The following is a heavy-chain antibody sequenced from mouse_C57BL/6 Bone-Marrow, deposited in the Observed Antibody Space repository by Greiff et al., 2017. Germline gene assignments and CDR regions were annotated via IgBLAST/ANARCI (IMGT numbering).Heavy chain of an antibody. CDR1: GYTFTSYW. J-gene: IGHJ2*01. CDR2: IYPSDSET. Sequence: QVQLQQPGAELVRPGSSVKLSCKASGYTFTSYWMDWVKQRPGQGLEWIGNIYPSDSETHYNQKFKDKATVTVDKSSSTAYMQLSSLTSEDSAVYYCARRGFYYFDYWGQGTTLTVSS. CDR3: ARRGFYYFDY. V-gene: IGHV1-61*01.